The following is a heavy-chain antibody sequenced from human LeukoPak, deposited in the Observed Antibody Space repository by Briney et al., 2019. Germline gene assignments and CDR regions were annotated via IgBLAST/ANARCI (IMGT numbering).Heavy chain of an antibody. CDR2: IRHDGSDK. D-gene: IGHD3-16*01. Sequence: GGSLRLSYAASGFRVTTYGMHWVRQAPGKGLEWVSFIRHDGSDKYYAESVKGRFTISKDDSKNTQYLQMNSLRSEDTAIYYCARDFNWAWDYWGQGALVTVSS. CDR3: ARDFNWAWDY. J-gene: IGHJ4*02. V-gene: IGHV3-30*02. CDR1: GFRVTTYG.